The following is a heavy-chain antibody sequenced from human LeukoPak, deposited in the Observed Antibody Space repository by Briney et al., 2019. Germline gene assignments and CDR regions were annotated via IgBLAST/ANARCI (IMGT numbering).Heavy chain of an antibody. D-gene: IGHD6-19*01. V-gene: IGHV3-9*01. J-gene: IGHJ5*02. CDR2: ISWNSGSI. Sequence: GGSLRLSCAAPGFTFDDYAMHWVRQAPGKGLEWVSGISWNSGSIGYADSVKGRFTISRDNAKNSLYLQMNSLRAEDTALYYCAKGISEWLGDWFDPWGQGTLVTVSS. CDR1: GFTFDDYA. CDR3: AKGISEWLGDWFDP.